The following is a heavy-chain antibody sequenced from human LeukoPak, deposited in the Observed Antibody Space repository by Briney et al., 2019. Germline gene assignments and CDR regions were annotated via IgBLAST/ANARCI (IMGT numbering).Heavy chain of an antibody. J-gene: IGHJ4*02. D-gene: IGHD3-3*01. V-gene: IGHV4-31*03. CDR1: GDSISTSAYY. CDR3: ARVRDDYFFDC. CDR2: IHYIGNA. Sequence: SETLSLTCTVSGDSISTSAYYWSWIRQRPGTGLEWIAYIHYIGNAYSNPSLESRVTMSVDTSSNQFSLNVASVTAADTAVHYCARVRDDYFFDCWGQGILVTVSS.